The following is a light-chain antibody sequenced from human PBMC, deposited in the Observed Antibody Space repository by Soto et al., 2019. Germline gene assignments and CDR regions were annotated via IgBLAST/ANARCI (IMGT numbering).Light chain of an antibody. CDR1: QSVSSN. J-gene: IGKJ1*01. Sequence: ETVMTQSPATLSVSPGERATLSCRASQSVSSNLAWYQQKPGQAPRLLIYGASARATSIPARFSGSGSGTEFTLRISSLQSGNFRVYYSQQYSSWPRTFVKVTKVEIK. CDR2: GAS. CDR3: QQYSSWPRT. V-gene: IGKV3-15*01.